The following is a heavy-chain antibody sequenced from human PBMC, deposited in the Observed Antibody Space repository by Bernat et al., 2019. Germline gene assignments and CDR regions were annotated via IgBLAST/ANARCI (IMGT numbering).Heavy chain of an antibody. CDR2: ISAYNGNT. V-gene: IGHV1-18*01. Sequence: QVQLVQSGAEVKKPGASVKVSCKASGYTFTSHGISWVRQAPGQGLEWMGWISAYNGNTNYAQKLQGRVTMTTDTSNSTAYMELRSLRSDDTAVYCCARGGPSYDVWSKPSDPVNDWFDPWGQGTLVTVSS. CDR1: GYTFTSHG. CDR3: ARGGPSYDVWSKPSDPVNDWFDP. D-gene: IGHD3-3*01. J-gene: IGHJ5*02.